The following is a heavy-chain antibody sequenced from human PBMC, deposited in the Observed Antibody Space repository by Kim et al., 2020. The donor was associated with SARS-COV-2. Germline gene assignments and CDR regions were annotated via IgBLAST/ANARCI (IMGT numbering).Heavy chain of an antibody. CDR1: GYTFTSYA. CDR2: INTNTGNP. V-gene: IGHV7-4-1*02. CDR3: ARDPLVSTIFGVVIKEGGYFDY. J-gene: IGHJ4*02. D-gene: IGHD3-3*01. Sequence: ASVKVSCKASGYTFTSYAMSWLRQAPGQGLEWMGWINTNTGNPTYAQGFTGRFVFSLDTSVSTAYLQISSLKAEDIAVYYCARDPLVSTIFGVVIKEGGYFDYWGQGTLVTVSS.